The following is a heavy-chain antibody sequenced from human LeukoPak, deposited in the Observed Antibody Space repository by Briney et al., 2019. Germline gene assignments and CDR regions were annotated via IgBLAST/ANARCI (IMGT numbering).Heavy chain of an antibody. CDR2: ISYDGSNK. J-gene: IGHJ4*02. Sequence: PGGSLRLSCAASGFTFSSYGMPWVRQAPGKGLEWVAVISYDGSNKYYADSVKGRFTISRDNSKNTLYLQMNSLRAEDTAVYYCAKDLSGSIVGATGLDYWGQGTLVTVSS. V-gene: IGHV3-30*18. D-gene: IGHD1-26*01. CDR1: GFTFSSYG. CDR3: AKDLSGSIVGATGLDY.